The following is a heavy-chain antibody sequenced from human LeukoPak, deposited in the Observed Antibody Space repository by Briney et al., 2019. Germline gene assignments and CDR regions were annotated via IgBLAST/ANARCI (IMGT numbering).Heavy chain of an antibody. Sequence: PSETLSLTCAVYGGSFSGYYWSWIRQPPGKGLEWIGEINHSGSTNYNPSLKSRVTISVDTSKNQFSLKLSSVTAADTAVYYCASYSGSWGHYYYGMDVWGQGTTVTVS. CDR3: ASYSGSWGHYYYGMDV. CDR2: INHSGST. J-gene: IGHJ6*02. D-gene: IGHD6-13*01. CDR1: GGSFSGYY. V-gene: IGHV4-34*01.